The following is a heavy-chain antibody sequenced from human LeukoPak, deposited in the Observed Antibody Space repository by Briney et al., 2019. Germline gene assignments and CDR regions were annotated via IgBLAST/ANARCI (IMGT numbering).Heavy chain of an antibody. V-gene: IGHV1-69*04. CDR2: IIPIFGIA. CDR3: ARDQNSYGSGSYPGY. CDR1: GGTFSSYG. J-gene: IGHJ4*02. D-gene: IGHD3-10*01. Sequence: SVKVSCKASGGTFSSYGISWVRQAPGQGLEWMGRIIPIFGIANYAQKFQGRVAITADKSTSTAYMELSSLTSEDTAVYYCARDQNSYGSGSYPGYWGQGTLVTVSS.